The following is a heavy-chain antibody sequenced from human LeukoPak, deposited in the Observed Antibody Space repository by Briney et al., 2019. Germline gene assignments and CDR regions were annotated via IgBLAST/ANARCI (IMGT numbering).Heavy chain of an antibody. J-gene: IGHJ5*02. CDR1: GYTLTELS. CDR2: FDPEDGET. V-gene: IGHV1-24*01. Sequence: GASVTVSFKVSGYTLTELSMHWERQAPGKGVEWMGGFDPEDGETIHAQKFQGRVTMTEDTSTDTAYMELSSLRSEDTAVYYCATMRGWFDPWGQGTLVTVSS. CDR3: ATMRGWFDP.